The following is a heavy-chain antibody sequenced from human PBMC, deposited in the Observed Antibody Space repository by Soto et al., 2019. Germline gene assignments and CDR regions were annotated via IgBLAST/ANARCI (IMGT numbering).Heavy chain of an antibody. J-gene: IGHJ4*02. D-gene: IGHD6-19*01. V-gene: IGHV3-66*01. CDR3: ARDSSGWYSPYY. CDR1: GFIVSRNY. Sequence: PGGSLRLSCEASGFIVSRNYMSWVRQAPGKGLEWVSIIYSGSGGNTYYADSVKGRFTISRDSSKNTLYLQMNSLRAEDTAIYYCARDSSGWYSPYYWGQGALVTVSS. CDR2: IYSGSGGNT.